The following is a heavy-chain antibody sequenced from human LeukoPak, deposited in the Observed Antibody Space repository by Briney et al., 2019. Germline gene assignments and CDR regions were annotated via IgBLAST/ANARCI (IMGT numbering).Heavy chain of an antibody. CDR2: ISTYNGNT. Sequence: ASVKVSCKASGYTLTSYGISWVRQAPGQGLEWMGWISTYNGNTNYAQKLQGRVTMTTDTSTSTTYMDLRNLRSDDTAVYFCARESPYYYGSGSDAFDIWGQGTMVTVSS. V-gene: IGHV1-18*04. CDR3: ARESPYYYGSGSDAFDI. CDR1: GYTLTSYG. D-gene: IGHD3-10*01. J-gene: IGHJ3*02.